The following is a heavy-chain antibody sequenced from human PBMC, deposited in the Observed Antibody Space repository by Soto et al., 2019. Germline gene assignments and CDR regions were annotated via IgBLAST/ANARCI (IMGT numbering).Heavy chain of an antibody. CDR1: GFTFSNAW. CDR3: TTDTYYYGSSGYYDAFDI. Sequence: GGSLRLSCAASGFTFSNAWMSWVRQAPGKGLEWVGRIKSKTDGGTTDYAAPVKGRFTISRDDSKNTLYLQMNSLKTEDTAVYYCTTDTYYYGSSGYYDAFDIWGQGTMVTVSS. CDR2: IKSKTDGGTT. J-gene: IGHJ3*02. D-gene: IGHD3-22*01. V-gene: IGHV3-15*01.